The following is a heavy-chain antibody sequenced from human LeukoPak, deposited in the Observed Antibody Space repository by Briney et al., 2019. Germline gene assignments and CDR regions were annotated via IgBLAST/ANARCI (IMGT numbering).Heavy chain of an antibody. CDR3: AKDSAYNWNEVMAKLDY. CDR2: ISYDGSNK. V-gene: IGHV3-30*18. CDR1: GFTFSSYG. D-gene: IGHD1-20*01. J-gene: IGHJ4*02. Sequence: GGSLRLSCAASGFTFSSYGMHWVRQAPGKGLEWVAVISYDGSNKYYADSVKGRFTISRDNSKNTLYPQMNSLRAEDTAVYYCAKDSAYNWNEVMAKLDYWGQGTLVTVSS.